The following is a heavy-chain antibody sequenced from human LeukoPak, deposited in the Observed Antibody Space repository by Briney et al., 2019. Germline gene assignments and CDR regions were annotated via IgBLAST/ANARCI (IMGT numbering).Heavy chain of an antibody. CDR2: IIDAGST. CDR1: GESFSGYY. J-gene: IGHJ4*02. D-gene: IGHD3-3*01. Sequence: SSETLSLTCVVYGESFSGYYWTWIRQPPGKGLEWIGEIIDAGSTKYNSSLKSRVTISVDTSKNEFSLNLTSVTAADTAIYYCARGLASGYPPIPFDYWGQGTLVTVSS. CDR3: ARGLASGYPPIPFDY. V-gene: IGHV4-34*12.